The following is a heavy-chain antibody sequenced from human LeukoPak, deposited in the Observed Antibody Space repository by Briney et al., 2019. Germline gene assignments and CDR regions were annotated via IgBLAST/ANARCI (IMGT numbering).Heavy chain of an antibody. V-gene: IGHV4-34*01. CDR2: INHSGST. CDR1: GGSFSGYY. CDR3: ARGGRGLYYYGSGSSDFDY. J-gene: IGHJ4*02. Sequence: PSETLSLTCAVYGGSFSGYYWSWIRQPPGKGLEWIGEINHSGSTNYNPSLKSRVTISVDTSKNQFSLKLSSVTAADTAVYYCARGGRGLYYYGSGSSDFDYWGKGTRVTVSS. D-gene: IGHD3-10*01.